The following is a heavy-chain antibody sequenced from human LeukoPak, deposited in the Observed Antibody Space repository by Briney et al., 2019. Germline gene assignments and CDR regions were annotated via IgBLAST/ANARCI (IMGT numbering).Heavy chain of an antibody. Sequence: PGGSLRLSCAASGFTFSNAWMSWVRQAPGKGLEWVGRIKSKTDGGTTDYAAPVKGRFTISRDDSKNTLYLQMHSLKTEDTAVYYCTTDTTTSCSSTSCYPFDYWGQGTLVTVSS. V-gene: IGHV3-15*01. CDR3: TTDTTTSCSSTSCYPFDY. CDR2: IKSKTDGGTT. D-gene: IGHD2-2*01. CDR1: GFTFSNAW. J-gene: IGHJ4*02.